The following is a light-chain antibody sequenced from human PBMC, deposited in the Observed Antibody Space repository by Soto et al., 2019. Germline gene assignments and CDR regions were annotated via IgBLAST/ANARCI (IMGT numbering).Light chain of an antibody. CDR2: EVS. CDR3: SSYTSSSTDVV. V-gene: IGLV2-14*01. CDR1: SSDVGGYNY. J-gene: IGLJ2*01. Sequence: QPVLTQPASVSGSPGQSITISCTGTSSDVGGYNYVSWYQHHPGKAPKLMIYEVSNRPSGVSNRFSGSKSGNTASLTISGLQAEDEADYYCSSYTSSSTDVVFGGGTKLTVL.